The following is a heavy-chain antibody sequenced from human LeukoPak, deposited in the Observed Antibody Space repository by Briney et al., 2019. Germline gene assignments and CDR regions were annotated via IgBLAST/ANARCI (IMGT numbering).Heavy chain of an antibody. CDR3: ARDSYSSSWYGLYYFDY. CDR2: VKPDGGEK. Sequence: PGGSLRLSCAASGFTFSNYWMSWVRQAPGKGLEWVTNVKPDGGEKSYVDSVKGRFTISRDNAKNSLYLQMNSLRAEDTAVYYCARDSYSSSWYGLYYFDYWGQGTLVTVSS. V-gene: IGHV3-7*01. J-gene: IGHJ4*02. D-gene: IGHD6-13*01. CDR1: GFTFSNYW.